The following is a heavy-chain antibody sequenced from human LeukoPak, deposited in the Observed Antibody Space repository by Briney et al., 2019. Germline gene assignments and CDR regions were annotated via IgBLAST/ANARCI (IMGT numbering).Heavy chain of an antibody. Sequence: PGGSLRLSCAASGFSFKSNVMSWVRQVPGKALEWVSSISGTGEYTYYADSVKGRFTISRDNAKNSLYLQMNSLRAEDTAVYYCARDSSIAAAGVGMDVWGQGTTVTVSS. CDR1: GFSFKSNV. CDR3: ARDSSIAAAGVGMDV. J-gene: IGHJ6*02. V-gene: IGHV3-21*01. CDR2: ISGTGEYT. D-gene: IGHD6-13*01.